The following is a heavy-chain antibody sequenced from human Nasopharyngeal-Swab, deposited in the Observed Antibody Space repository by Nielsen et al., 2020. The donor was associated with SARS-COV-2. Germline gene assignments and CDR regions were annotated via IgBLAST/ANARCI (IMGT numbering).Heavy chain of an antibody. CDR3: ARGYDSSGVAFDI. CDR1: GFTFSSYD. CDR2: IGTAGDT. J-gene: IGHJ3*02. V-gene: IGHV3-13*01. Sequence: GGSLRLSCAASGFTFSSYDMHWVRQATGKGLEWVSSIGTAGDTYYPGSVKGRFTISRDNAKNSLYLQMNSLRAEDTAVYYCARGYDSSGVAFDIWGQGTMVTVSS. D-gene: IGHD3-22*01.